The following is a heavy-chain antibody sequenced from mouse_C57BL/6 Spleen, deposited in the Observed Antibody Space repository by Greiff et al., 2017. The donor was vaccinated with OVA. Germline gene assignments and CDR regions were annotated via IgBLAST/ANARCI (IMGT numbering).Heavy chain of an antibody. J-gene: IGHJ4*01. CDR1: GYAFTNYL. Sequence: VQLQQSGAELVRPGTSVKVSCKASGYAFTNYLIEWVKQRPGQGLEWIGVINPGSGGTNYNEKFKGKATLTADKSSSTAYMQLSSLTSEDSAVYYCARGKLYYYAMDYWGQGTSVTVSS. CDR3: ARGKLYYYAMDY. CDR2: INPGSGGT. V-gene: IGHV1-54*01.